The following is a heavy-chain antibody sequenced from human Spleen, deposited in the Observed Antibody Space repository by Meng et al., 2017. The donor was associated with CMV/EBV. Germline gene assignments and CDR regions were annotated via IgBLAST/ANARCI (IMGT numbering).Heavy chain of an antibody. CDR1: GYTFTSYY. Sequence: ASVKVSCKASGYTFTSYYMHWVRQAPGQGLEWMGIINPSGGSTSYAQKVQGRVTMTRDTSTSTVYMELSSLRSEDTAVYYCARAGSGWFGATFHYYYGMDVWGQGTTVTVSS. CDR3: ARAGSGWFGATFHYYYGMDV. J-gene: IGHJ6*02. D-gene: IGHD3-10*01. V-gene: IGHV1-46*01. CDR2: INPSGGST.